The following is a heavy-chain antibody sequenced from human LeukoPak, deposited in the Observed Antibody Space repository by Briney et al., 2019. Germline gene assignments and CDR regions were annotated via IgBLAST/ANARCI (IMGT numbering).Heavy chain of an antibody. D-gene: IGHD6-19*01. CDR2: IYTSGST. CDR3: ARDRGSSGWFDY. J-gene: IGHJ4*02. CDR1: GGSISSGSYY. V-gene: IGHV4-61*09. Sequence: PSQTLSLTCTVSGGSISSGSYYWSWIRQPAGKGLEWIGHIYTSGSTNYNPSLKSRVTISVDTSKNQFPLKLSSVTAADTAVYYCARDRGSSGWFDYWGQGTLVTVSS.